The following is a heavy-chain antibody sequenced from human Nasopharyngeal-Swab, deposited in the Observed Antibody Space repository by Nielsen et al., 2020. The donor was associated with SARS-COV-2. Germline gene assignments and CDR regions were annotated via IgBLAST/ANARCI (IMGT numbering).Heavy chain of an antibody. D-gene: IGHD3-9*01. CDR1: GYSFSTYW. CDR3: ARLRFNWLLGYYYYYMDV. V-gene: IGHV5-51*01. Sequence: GESLKISCRGSGYSFSTYWIAWVSQLPGKGLEWLGVIYPGDSDTRYSPSFQGRVTISAAQAINTAYLQWDSLQASDTAIYYCARLRFNWLLGYYYYYMDVWGTGTTVTVSS. J-gene: IGHJ6*03. CDR2: IYPGDSDT.